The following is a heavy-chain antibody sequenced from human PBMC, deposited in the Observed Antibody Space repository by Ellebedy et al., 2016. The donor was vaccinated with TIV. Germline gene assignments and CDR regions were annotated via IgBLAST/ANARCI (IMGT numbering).Heavy chain of an antibody. V-gene: IGHV4-4*07. J-gene: IGHJ5*02. CDR3: ARDPALPRGRFDT. CDR2: ISASGST. CDR1: GGSISSNY. Sequence: MPSETLSLTCSVSGGSISSNYWSWIRQPAGKGLELIGRISASGSTNYNPSLKSRVRMSIDTSKNQFSLNLSSVTAADTAVYYCARDPALPRGRFDTWGQGTLVTVSS.